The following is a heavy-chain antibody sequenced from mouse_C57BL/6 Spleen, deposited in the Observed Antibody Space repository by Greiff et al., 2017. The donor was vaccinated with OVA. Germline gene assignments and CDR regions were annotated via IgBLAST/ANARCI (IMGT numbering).Heavy chain of an antibody. V-gene: IGHV2-2*01. J-gene: IGHJ4*01. Sequence: QVQLKESGPGLVQPSQSLSITCTVSGFSLTSYGVHWVRQSPGKGLEWLGVIWSGGSTDYNAAFISRLSISKDNSKSQVFFKMNSLQADDTAIYYWARAYGSSHDYYAMDYWGQGTSVTVSS. CDR1: GFSLTSYG. D-gene: IGHD1-1*01. CDR3: ARAYGSSHDYYAMDY. CDR2: IWSGGST.